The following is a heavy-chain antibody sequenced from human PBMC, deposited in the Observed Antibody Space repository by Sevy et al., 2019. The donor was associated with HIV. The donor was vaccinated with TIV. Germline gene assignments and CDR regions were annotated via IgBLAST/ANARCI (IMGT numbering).Heavy chain of an antibody. Sequence: GGSLRLSCAASGFTFSSYAMSWVRQAPGKGLEWVSAISGSGGSTYYADSVKGRFTISRDYSKNTLYLQMNSLRAEDTAVYYCATDYLSHYYDSTGYGRNTDYWGQGTLVTVSS. CDR1: GFTFSSYA. J-gene: IGHJ4*02. CDR3: ATDYLSHYYDSTGYGRNTDY. CDR2: ISGSGGST. D-gene: IGHD3-22*01. V-gene: IGHV3-23*01.